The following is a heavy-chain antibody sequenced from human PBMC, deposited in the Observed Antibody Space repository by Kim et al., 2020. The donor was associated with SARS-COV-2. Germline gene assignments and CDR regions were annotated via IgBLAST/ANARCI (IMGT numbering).Heavy chain of an antibody. V-gene: IGHV5-51*01. CDR3: TRLDQTGDYYSGMDV. CDR1: GYSFTTYW. Sequence: GESLKISCKTSGYSFTTYWIGWVRQMPGQGLEWMGNIYPDDSDAKYSPSFQGRVTISADRSIRTAYLARTNLKASDSAIYYCTRLDQTGDYYSGMDVCGQ. CDR2: IYPDDSDA. J-gene: IGHJ6*02. D-gene: IGHD1-1*01.